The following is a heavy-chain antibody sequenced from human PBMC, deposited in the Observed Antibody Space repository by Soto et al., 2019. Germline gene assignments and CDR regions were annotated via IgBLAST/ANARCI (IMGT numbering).Heavy chain of an antibody. CDR3: ARAGYDSSGYFWFDP. CDR2: IIPIFGTA. J-gene: IGHJ5*02. Sequence: AASVKVSCKASGGTFSSYAISCVRQAPGQGLEWMGGIIPIFGTANYAQKFQGRVTITADESTSTAYMELSSLRSEDTAVYYCARAGYDSSGYFWFDPWGQGTLVTVSS. D-gene: IGHD3-22*01. CDR1: GGTFSSYA. V-gene: IGHV1-69*13.